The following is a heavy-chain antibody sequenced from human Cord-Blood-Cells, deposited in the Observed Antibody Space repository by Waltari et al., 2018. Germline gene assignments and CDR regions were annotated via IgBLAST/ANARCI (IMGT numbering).Heavy chain of an antibody. CDR3: AKDIAPGDYRYFDL. CDR2: ISGSGGST. V-gene: IGHV3-23*01. D-gene: IGHD4-17*01. Sequence: EVQLLESGGGLVQPGGSLRLSCAASGFTFRSYAMSWVRPAPGKGLEWVSAISGSGGSTYYADSVKGRFTISRDNSKNTLYLQMNSLRAEDTAVYYCAKDIAPGDYRYFDLWGRGTLVTVSS. CDR1: GFTFRSYA. J-gene: IGHJ2*01.